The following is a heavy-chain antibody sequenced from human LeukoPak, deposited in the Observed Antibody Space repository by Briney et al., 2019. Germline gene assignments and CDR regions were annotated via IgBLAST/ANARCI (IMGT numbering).Heavy chain of an antibody. CDR2: INHSGST. J-gene: IGHJ4*02. D-gene: IGHD3-16*02. V-gene: IGHV4-34*01. Sequence: PSETLSLTCAVYGGSFSGYYWSWIRQPPGKGLEWIGEINHSGSTNYNPSLKSRVTISVDTSKNQFSLKLSSVTAADTAVYYCANGPYDYVWGSYRYDYWGQGTLVTVSS. CDR3: ANGPYDYVWGSYRYDY. CDR1: GGSFSGYY.